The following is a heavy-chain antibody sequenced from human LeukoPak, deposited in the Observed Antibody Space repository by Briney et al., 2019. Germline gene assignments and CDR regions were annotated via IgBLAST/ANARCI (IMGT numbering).Heavy chain of an antibody. D-gene: IGHD3-10*01. CDR1: GFTFSDYY. CDR2: ISSSGSTI. Sequence: GESLKISCAASGFTFSDYYMSWIRQAPGKGLEWVSYISSSGSTIYYADSVKGRFTISRDNAKNSLYLQMNSLRAEDTAVYYCARSMVRGVISDWGQGTLVTVSS. V-gene: IGHV3-11*04. CDR3: ARSMVRGVISD. J-gene: IGHJ4*02.